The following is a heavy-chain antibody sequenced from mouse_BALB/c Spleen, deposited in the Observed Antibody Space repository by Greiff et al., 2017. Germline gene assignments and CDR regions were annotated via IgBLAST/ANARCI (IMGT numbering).Heavy chain of an antibody. CDR1: GYTFTSYW. Sequence: EVQLQESGTVLARPGASVKMSCKASGYTFTSYWMHWVKQRPGQGLEWIGAIYPGNSDTSYNQKFKGKAKLTAVTSTSTAYMELSSLTNEDSAVYYCTRSLIYYYGSSYYYDYWGQGTTLTVSS. D-gene: IGHD1-1*01. CDR3: TRSLIYYYGSSYYYDY. J-gene: IGHJ2*01. V-gene: IGHV1-5*01. CDR2: IYPGNSDT.